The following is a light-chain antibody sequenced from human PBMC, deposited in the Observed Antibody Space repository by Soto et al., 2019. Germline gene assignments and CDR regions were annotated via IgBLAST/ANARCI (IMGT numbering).Light chain of an antibody. V-gene: IGLV2-8*01. CDR2: EVF. Sequence: QSVLTQAPAASGSPGQSVTISCTGTSNDIGAYNYVSWYQQRPGKAPKLLIYEVFRRPSGVPDRFSASKSGNTASLTVSGLQPEDEADYYCSSYAGRETGVFGTGTKVTVL. CDR1: SNDIGAYNY. CDR3: SSYAGRETGV. J-gene: IGLJ1*01.